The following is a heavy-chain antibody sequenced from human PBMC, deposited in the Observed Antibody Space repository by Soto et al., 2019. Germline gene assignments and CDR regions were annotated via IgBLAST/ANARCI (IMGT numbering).Heavy chain of an antibody. CDR3: ARRTSGWYSDY. V-gene: IGHV3-48*01. CDR1: GFTFSSYS. D-gene: IGHD6-19*01. J-gene: IGHJ4*02. CDR2: IDSGGTTI. Sequence: EVQLVESGGGLVQPGGSLRLSCAASGFTFSSYSMIWVRQPPGKGLECISYIDSGGTTIYQTDSVKGRFTISRDNAKNSLYLQMNSLRGEVTAVYYCARRTSGWYSDYWGLGTLVTVSS.